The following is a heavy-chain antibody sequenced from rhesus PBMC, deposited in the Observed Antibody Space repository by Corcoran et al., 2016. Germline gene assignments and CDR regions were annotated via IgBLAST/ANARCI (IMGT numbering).Heavy chain of an antibody. D-gene: IGHD3-34*01. J-gene: IGHJ4*01. CDR2: IYGGRWST. Sequence: QVQLQASGPGLVKPSETLSLTCAVSGCSFISSNWLSWIRQSPGKGLGWIVYIYGGRWSTRDNPPRNSRVTISTDPSTNQFSLKLSSVTAADTAVYYCARLPGLGYWGDFPPQPFDYWGQGVLVTVSS. V-gene: IGHV4-93*01. CDR3: ARLPGLGYWGDFPPQPFDY. CDR1: GCSFISSNW.